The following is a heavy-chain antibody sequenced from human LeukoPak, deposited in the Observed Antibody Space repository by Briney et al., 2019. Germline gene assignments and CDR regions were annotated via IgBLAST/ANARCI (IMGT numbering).Heavy chain of an antibody. D-gene: IGHD3-9*01. J-gene: IGHJ4*02. V-gene: IGHV4-59*01. Sequence: SGTLSLTCTVSGGSISSYYWSWIRQPPGKGLEWIGYIYYSGSTNYNPSLKSRVTISVDTSKNQFSLKLSSVTAADTAVYYCARGGGLRYFDWLLDYWGQGTLVTVSS. CDR2: IYYSGST. CDR3: ARGGGLRYFDWLLDY. CDR1: GGSISSYY.